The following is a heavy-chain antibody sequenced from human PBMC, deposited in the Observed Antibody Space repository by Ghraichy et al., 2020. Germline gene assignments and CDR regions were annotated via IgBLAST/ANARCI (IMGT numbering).Heavy chain of an antibody. J-gene: IGHJ4*02. CDR1: GFSFTSYS. D-gene: IGHD6-13*01. Sequence: GGSLRLSCAASGFSFTSYSLIWVRQAPGKGLEWVSYISGHSSTIYYADSVKGRFTISRDNAQNSLYLQMNSLRAEDTAVYYCVREGYSSRQYYFDYWGQGTLVTVSS. CDR2: ISGHSSTI. CDR3: VREGYSSRQYYFDY. V-gene: IGHV3-48*04.